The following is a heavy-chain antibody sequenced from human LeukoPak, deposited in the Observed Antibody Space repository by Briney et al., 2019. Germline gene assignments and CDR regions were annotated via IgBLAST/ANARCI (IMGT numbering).Heavy chain of an antibody. D-gene: IGHD3-10*01. CDR1: GGTFSNYA. V-gene: IGHV1-18*01. J-gene: IGHJ4*02. Sequence: GASVKVSCKASGGTFSNYAISWVRQAPGQGLEWMGWISAYNGNTNYAQKLQGRVTMTTDTSTSTAYMELRSLRSDDTAVYYCARALWFGEFIRYFDYWGQGTLVTVSS. CDR3: ARALWFGEFIRYFDY. CDR2: ISAYNGNT.